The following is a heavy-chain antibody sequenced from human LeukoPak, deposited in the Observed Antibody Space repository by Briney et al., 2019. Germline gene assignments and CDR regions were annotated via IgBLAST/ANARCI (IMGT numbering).Heavy chain of an antibody. CDR3: ARAIGGVYYFDY. D-gene: IGHD3-16*01. V-gene: IGHV3-21*01. J-gene: IGHJ4*02. CDR2: ISSSSSYI. Sequence: PGGSLRLSCAASGFTFSSYTMNWVRQAPGKGLEWVSSISSSSSYIYYADSVKGRFTISRDNAKNSLYLQMNSLGAEDTAVYYCARAIGGVYYFDYWGQGTLVAVSS. CDR1: GFTFSSYT.